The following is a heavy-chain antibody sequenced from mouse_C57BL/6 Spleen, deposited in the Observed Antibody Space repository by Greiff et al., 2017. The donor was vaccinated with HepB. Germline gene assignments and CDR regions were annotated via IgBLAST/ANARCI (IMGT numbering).Heavy chain of an antibody. V-gene: IGHV1-52*01. CDR3: ARWASGSSYVYFDV. Sequence: QVQLQQPGAELVRPGSSVKLSCKASVYTFTSYWMHWVKQRPIQGLEWIGNIDPSDSETHYNQKFKDKATLTVDKSSSTAYMQLSSLTSEDSAVYYCARWASGSSYVYFDVWGTGTTVTVSS. D-gene: IGHD1-1*01. CDR1: VYTFTSYW. CDR2: IDPSDSET. J-gene: IGHJ1*03.